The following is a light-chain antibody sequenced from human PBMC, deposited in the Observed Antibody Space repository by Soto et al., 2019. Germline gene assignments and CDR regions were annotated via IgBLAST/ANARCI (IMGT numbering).Light chain of an antibody. CDR2: GAS. J-gene: IGKJ5*01. Sequence: IGLTQTPGQLSLSPGESASLSCGASPSITSSFLAWYQQKPGQAPRLLIYGASSRATGIPDRFSGTGSETDFTLTINRLEPEDFAVYYCQQYESSPITFGQGTRLDIK. V-gene: IGKV3-20*01. CDR1: PSITSSF. CDR3: QQYESSPIT.